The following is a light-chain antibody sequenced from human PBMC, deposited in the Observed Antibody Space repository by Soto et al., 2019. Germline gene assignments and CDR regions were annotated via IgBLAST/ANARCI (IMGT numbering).Light chain of an antibody. CDR1: SSNMGTNT. CDR3: AAWDGSLNHIL. Sequence: QSVLTQPPSASGTPGQRVTISCSGSSSNMGTNTVNWYQQLPRAAPKLLIYSDNQRPSGVPDRFSGSKSGTSASLAITGLQSEDEVDYYCAAWDGSLNHILFGGGTKLTVL. J-gene: IGLJ2*01. V-gene: IGLV1-44*01. CDR2: SDN.